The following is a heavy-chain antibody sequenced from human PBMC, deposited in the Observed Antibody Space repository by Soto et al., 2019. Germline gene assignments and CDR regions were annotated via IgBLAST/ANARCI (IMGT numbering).Heavy chain of an antibody. D-gene: IGHD1-26*01. CDR2: IIPIFGTA. CDR1: GGTFSSYA. Sequence: QVQLVQSGAEVKKPGSSVKVSCKASGGTFSSYAISWVRQAPGQGLEWMGGIIPIFGTANYAQKFQGRVTITADKSTGTAYMELSSLRSEDTAVYYCARGHLVGAYYYYGMDVWGQGTTVTVSS. V-gene: IGHV1-69*06. J-gene: IGHJ6*02. CDR3: ARGHLVGAYYYYGMDV.